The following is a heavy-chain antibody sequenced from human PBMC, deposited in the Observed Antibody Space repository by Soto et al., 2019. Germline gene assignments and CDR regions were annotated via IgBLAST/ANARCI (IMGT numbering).Heavy chain of an antibody. Sequence: PSETLSLTCTVSGGSISSYYWSWIRQPPGKGLEWIGYIYYSGSINYNPSLKSRITISADTSNNQISLSLNSVTAADTAVYYCASRSLSATYYFDSWGQGTLVTVSS. V-gene: IGHV4-59*01. CDR3: ASRSLSATYYFDS. CDR1: GGSISSYY. J-gene: IGHJ4*02. D-gene: IGHD3-10*01. CDR2: IYYSGSI.